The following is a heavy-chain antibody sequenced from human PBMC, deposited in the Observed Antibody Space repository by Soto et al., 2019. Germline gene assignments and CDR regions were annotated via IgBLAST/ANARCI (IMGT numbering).Heavy chain of an antibody. Sequence: SETLSLTCAVYGGSISSNKWWRWVRQPPGKGLEWIGEIYHSGSTNYNPSLKSRVTISLDKSKNQFSLKLTSVTAADSAVYYCARDDHIVVVPTSLGAMDVWGQGTTVTVSS. CDR3: ARDDHIVVVPTSLGAMDV. J-gene: IGHJ6*02. D-gene: IGHD2-2*01. CDR1: GGSISSNKW. V-gene: IGHV4-4*02. CDR2: IYHSGST.